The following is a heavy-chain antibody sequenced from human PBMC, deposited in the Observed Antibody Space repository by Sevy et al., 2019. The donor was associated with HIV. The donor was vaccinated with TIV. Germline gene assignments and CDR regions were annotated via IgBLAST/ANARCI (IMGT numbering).Heavy chain of an antibody. Sequence: GGSLRLSCTASGLILRDRAMHWVRQTPGKGLEWVSGMTMYSGSEDYADFVKGRLTISRDNAKNSLNLQMDSLTLEDTALYYCVIEIESGGANFWGQGTLVTVSS. D-gene: IGHD2-21*01. CDR2: MTMYSGSE. J-gene: IGHJ1*01. CDR3: VIEIESGGANF. V-gene: IGHV3-9*01. CDR1: GLILRDRA.